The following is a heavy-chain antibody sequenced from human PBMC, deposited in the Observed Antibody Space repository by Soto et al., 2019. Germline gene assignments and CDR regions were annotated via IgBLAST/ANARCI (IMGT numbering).Heavy chain of an antibody. CDR2: ISSSSSTI. Sequence: GGSLRLSYAASGFTFSSYSMNWVRQAPGKGLEWVSYISSSSSTIYYADSVKGRFTISRDNAKNSLYLQMNSLRDEDTAVYYCAREDDFWSGRLSYGMDVWGQGTTVTAP. V-gene: IGHV3-48*02. D-gene: IGHD3-3*01. J-gene: IGHJ6*02. CDR1: GFTFSSYS. CDR3: AREDDFWSGRLSYGMDV.